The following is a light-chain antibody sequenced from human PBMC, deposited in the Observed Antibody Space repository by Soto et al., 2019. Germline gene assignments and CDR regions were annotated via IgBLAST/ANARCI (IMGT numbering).Light chain of an antibody. CDR2: GAS. CDR3: KQYSKWPLT. V-gene: IGKV3-15*01. CDR1: QSVSDN. J-gene: IGKJ5*01. Sequence: EIVMTQSPVTLSVSPGERATLSCRASQSVSDNLAWYQQRPGQAPRLLIHGASTRGTGIPARFSGSGSGTEFTLSIGSLQSEDSAVYYCKQYSKWPLTFGQGTRLEIK.